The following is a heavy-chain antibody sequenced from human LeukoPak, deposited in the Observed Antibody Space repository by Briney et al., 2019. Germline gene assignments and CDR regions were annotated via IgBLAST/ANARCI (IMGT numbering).Heavy chain of an antibody. D-gene: IGHD1-26*01. Sequence: GGSLRLSCAASGFTFSSYGMHWVRQAPGKGLEWVAVISYDGSNKYYADSVKGRFTTSRDNSKNTLYLQMNSLRAEDTAVYYCAKDLVGAPFFDYWGQGTLVTVSS. CDR3: AKDLVGAPFFDY. J-gene: IGHJ4*02. CDR2: ISYDGSNK. V-gene: IGHV3-30*18. CDR1: GFTFSSYG.